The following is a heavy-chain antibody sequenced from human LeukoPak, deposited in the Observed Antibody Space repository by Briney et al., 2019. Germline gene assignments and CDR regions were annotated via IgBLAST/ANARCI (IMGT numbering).Heavy chain of an antibody. J-gene: IGHJ1*01. Sequence: GGSLRLSCAASGFTFSPYSMNWVRQSPGKGLEWVSSISTRSNYIYYADSVKGRFTISRDNSKNTLFLQMNSLRAEDTAVYYCAKDPAAAGTAEYFHHWGQGTLVTVSS. V-gene: IGHV3-21*04. CDR2: ISTRSNYI. CDR3: AKDPAAAGTAEYFHH. D-gene: IGHD6-13*01. CDR1: GFTFSPYS.